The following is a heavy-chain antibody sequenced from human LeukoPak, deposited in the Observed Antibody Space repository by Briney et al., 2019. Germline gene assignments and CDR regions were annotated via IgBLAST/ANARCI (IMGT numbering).Heavy chain of an antibody. Sequence: PGGSLRLSCAASGFTFSSYAMSWVRQAPGKGLEWVSAISGSGGSTYYADSVKGRFTISRDNSKNTLYLQMNSLRAEDTAVYYCASGGIAAAGTGWFDPWGQGTLVTVSS. CDR1: GFTFSSYA. CDR2: ISGSGGST. D-gene: IGHD6-13*01. J-gene: IGHJ5*02. V-gene: IGHV3-23*01. CDR3: ASGGIAAAGTGWFDP.